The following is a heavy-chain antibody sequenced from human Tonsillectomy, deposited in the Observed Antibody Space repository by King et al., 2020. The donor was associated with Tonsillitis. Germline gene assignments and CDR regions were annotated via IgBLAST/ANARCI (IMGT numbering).Heavy chain of an antibody. Sequence: VQLVESGGGLAQPGGSLRLSCAASGFNFREYAMHWVRQVPGKGLEWVAGVTWNSGSVDYADSVKGRFTISRDNARKSLYLQMDSLRVEDTAFYYCVKDYEDDLYYWYFDLWGRGALVTVSS. V-gene: IGHV3-9*01. CDR2: VTWNSGSV. CDR1: GFNFREYA. J-gene: IGHJ2*01. CDR3: VKDYEDDLYYWYFDL. D-gene: IGHD2-15*01.